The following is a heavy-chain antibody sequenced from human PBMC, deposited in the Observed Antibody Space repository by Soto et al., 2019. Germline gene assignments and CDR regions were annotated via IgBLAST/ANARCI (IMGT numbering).Heavy chain of an antibody. V-gene: IGHV4-4*07. CDR2: IYISGST. CDR3: ARVSSLGWFGP. J-gene: IGHJ5*02. D-gene: IGHD3-16*01. Sequence: SETLSLTCSVSGAFIRSYYWSWIRQPAGKGLEWIGRIYISGSTDYNPSLKSRVTMSVDTSKNQFSLKLRSVTAADTAVYYCARVSSLGWFGPWGQGTLVTVSS. CDR1: GAFIRSYY.